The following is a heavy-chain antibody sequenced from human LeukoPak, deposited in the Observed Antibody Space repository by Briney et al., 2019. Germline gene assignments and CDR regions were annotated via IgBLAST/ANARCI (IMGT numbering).Heavy chain of an antibody. J-gene: IGHJ4*02. CDR3: ATYTGYSYGFTY. D-gene: IGHD5-18*01. CDR2: IYHSGST. CDR1: GGSISSGGYS. Sequence: SETLSLTCAVSGGSISSGGYSWSWIRQPPGKGLEWIGYIYHSGSTYYNPSLKSRVTISVDRSENQFSLKLSSVTAADTAVYYCATYTGYSYGFTYWGQGTLVTVSS. V-gene: IGHV4-30-2*01.